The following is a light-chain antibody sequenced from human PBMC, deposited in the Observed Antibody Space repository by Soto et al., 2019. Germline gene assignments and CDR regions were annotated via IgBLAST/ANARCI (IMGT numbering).Light chain of an antibody. Sequence: IQMTQSPSSLSASVGDRFTLTCQASHDIRDHLNWYQQKPGKPPKLLIYDASNLQTGVPSRFSGTGSGTDFTLTISSLQPEDFATYYCQQSFSTPHTFGQGTKVDIK. CDR3: QQSFSTPHT. CDR1: HDIRDH. J-gene: IGKJ2*01. CDR2: DAS. V-gene: IGKV1-39*01.